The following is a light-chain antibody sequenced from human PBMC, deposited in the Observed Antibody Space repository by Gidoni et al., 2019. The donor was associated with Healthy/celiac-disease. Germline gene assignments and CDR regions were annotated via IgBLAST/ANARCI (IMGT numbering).Light chain of an antibody. J-gene: IGKJ3*01. CDR3: QQRSNWPPVFT. CDR2: DAS. V-gene: IGKV3-11*01. Sequence: IVFTQAPATLALSRGERATLSCRASQSVSSYLALYQQQPGQAPRLLIYDASNRATGIPARFSGSGSGTDFTLTLSSLEPEDFEVYYCQQRSNWPPVFTFGPGTKVDIK. CDR1: QSVSSY.